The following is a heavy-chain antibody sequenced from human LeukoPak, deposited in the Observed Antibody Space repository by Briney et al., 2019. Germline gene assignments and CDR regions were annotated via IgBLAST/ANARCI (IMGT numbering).Heavy chain of an antibody. V-gene: IGHV1-8*03. J-gene: IGHJ6*03. CDR2: MNPNSGNT. CDR1: GYTFTSYD. Sequence: GASVKVSCKASGYTFTSYDIDWVRQATGQGLEWMGWMNPNSGNTGCAQKFQGRVTITRNTSISTAYMELSSLRSEDTAVYYCARVTRFLEWSHYYYYYYMDVWGKGTTVTVSS. CDR3: ARVTRFLEWSHYYYYYYMDV. D-gene: IGHD3-3*01.